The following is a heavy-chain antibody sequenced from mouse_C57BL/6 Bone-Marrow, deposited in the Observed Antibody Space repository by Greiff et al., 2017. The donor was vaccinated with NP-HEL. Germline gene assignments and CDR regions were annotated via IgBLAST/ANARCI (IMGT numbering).Heavy chain of an antibody. D-gene: IGHD2-1*01. CDR3: ARVGNTGYFDV. Sequence: EVQRVESGGGLVKPGGSLKLSCAASGFTFSSYAMSWVRQTPEKRLEWVATISDGGSYTYYPDNVKGRFTISRDNAKNNLYLQMSHLKSEDTAMYYCARVGNTGYFDVWGTGTTVTVSS. CDR2: ISDGGSYT. V-gene: IGHV5-4*01. CDR1: GFTFSSYA. J-gene: IGHJ1*03.